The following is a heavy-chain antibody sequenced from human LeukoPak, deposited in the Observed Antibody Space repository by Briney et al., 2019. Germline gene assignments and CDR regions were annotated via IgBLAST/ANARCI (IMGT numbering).Heavy chain of an antibody. J-gene: IGHJ4*02. V-gene: IGHV3-23*01. CDR2: ISGSGGST. Sequence: GGSLRLSCAASGFTFSSYAMSWVRQAPGKGLEWVSAISGSGGSTYYADSVKGRFTISRYNSKNTLYLQMNSLRAEDTAVYYCAKERWGCSSTSCYPYYFDYWGQGTLVTVSS. CDR3: AKERWGCSSTSCYPYYFDY. D-gene: IGHD2-2*01. CDR1: GFTFSSYA.